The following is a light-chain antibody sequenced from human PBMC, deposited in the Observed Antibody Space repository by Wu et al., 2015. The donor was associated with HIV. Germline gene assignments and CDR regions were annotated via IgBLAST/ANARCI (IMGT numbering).Light chain of an antibody. V-gene: IGKV1-5*03. CDR1: QSLGTN. CDR2: KAS. CDR3: QQYNGYPYT. J-gene: IGKJ2*01. Sequence: DIQMTQSPSTLSASVGDRVTITCRASQSLGTNLTWYQQKPGKAPKLLIFKASILEIGVPSRFSGSGSGTEFTLTISSLQPDDSATYYCQQYNGYPYTFGQGTKLEIK.